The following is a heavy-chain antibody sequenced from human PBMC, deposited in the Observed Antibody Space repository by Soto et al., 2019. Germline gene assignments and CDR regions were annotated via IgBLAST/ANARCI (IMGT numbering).Heavy chain of an antibody. J-gene: IGHJ4*02. CDR3: ARIDGDYGDYPYSFDY. V-gene: IGHV1-3*01. CDR1: GYTFTSYA. Sequence: ASVKVSCKASGYTFTSYAMHWVRQAPGQRLEWMGWINAGNGNTKYSQKFQGRVTITRDTSASTAYMELSSLRSEDTAVYYCARIDGDYGDYPYSFDYWGQGTLVTVSS. CDR2: INAGNGNT. D-gene: IGHD4-17*01.